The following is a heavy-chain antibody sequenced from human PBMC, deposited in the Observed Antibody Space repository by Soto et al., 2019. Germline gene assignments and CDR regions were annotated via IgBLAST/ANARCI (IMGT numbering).Heavy chain of an antibody. Sequence: EVQLVESGGGLVQPGESLRLSCAASGFSISSYWMNWVRQAAGKGLEWVAIIRKDGGEKYYVDSVEGRFTISRDNAKNSLYLQMNSPRGEDTAVYYCAAGSGWLIDYWGRGTLVTVSS. J-gene: IGHJ4*02. CDR3: AAGSGWLIDY. CDR1: GFSISSYW. V-gene: IGHV3-7*03. D-gene: IGHD6-19*01. CDR2: IRKDGGEK.